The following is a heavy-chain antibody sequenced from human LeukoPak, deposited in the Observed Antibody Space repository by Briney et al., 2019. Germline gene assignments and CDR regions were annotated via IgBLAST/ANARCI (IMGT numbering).Heavy chain of an antibody. J-gene: IGHJ5*02. CDR2: IYYSGST. CDR1: GGSISSYY. D-gene: IGHD2-2*01. V-gene: IGHV4-59*01. Sequence: SETLSLTCAVSGGSISSYYWSWIRQPPGKGLEWIGYIYYSGSTNYNPSLKSRVTISVDTSKNQFSLKLSSVTAADTAVYYCARGCSSTSCYAPHNWFDPWGQGTLVTVSS. CDR3: ARGCSSTSCYAPHNWFDP.